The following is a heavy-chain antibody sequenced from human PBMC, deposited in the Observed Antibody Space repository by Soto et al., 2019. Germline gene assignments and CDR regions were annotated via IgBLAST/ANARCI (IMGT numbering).Heavy chain of an antibody. Sequence: ASVKVSCKTSGSPFTSYSFSWVRQAPGQELEWMGWMNPYNGDTSYARKFQGRVTMTRDNSMTTAYMELSSLRSDDTAVYYYARVMGSVAYWGQGTLVTVSS. CDR3: ARVMGSVAY. V-gene: IGHV1-8*01. CDR1: GSPFTSYS. D-gene: IGHD1-26*01. J-gene: IGHJ4*02. CDR2: MNPYNGDT.